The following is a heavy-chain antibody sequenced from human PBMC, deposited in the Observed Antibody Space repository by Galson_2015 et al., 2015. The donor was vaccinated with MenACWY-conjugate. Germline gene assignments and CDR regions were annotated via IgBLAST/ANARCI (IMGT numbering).Heavy chain of an antibody. CDR3: VRARGFDY. CDR1: GFSFNIYW. V-gene: IGHV3-7*03. Sequence: SLRLSCAASGFSFNIYWMTWVRQAPGKGPEWVANIKPDGSEKYSVDSVKGRFTISRDNTKNSLYLQMNSLRAEDTAVYYCVRARGFDYWGQGTLVTVSS. J-gene: IGHJ4*02. CDR2: IKPDGSEK.